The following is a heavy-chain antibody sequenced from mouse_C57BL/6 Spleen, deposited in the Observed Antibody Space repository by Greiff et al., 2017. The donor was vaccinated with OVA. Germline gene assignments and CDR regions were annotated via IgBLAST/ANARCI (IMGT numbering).Heavy chain of an antibody. CDR3: ARWGDGYLYYFDY. D-gene: IGHD2-3*01. V-gene: IGHV1-80*01. Sequence: QVQLQQSGAELVKPGASVKISCKASGYAFSSYWMNWVKQRPGKGLEWIGQIYPGDGDTNYNGKFKGKATLTADKSSSNAYMQLSSLTSEDSAVYFCARWGDGYLYYFDYWGQGTTLTVSS. CDR2: IYPGDGDT. CDR1: GYAFSSYW. J-gene: IGHJ2*01.